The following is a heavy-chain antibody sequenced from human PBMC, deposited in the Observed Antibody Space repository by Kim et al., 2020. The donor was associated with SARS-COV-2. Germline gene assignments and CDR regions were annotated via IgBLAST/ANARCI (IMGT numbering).Heavy chain of an antibody. CDR2: IWYDGSNN. V-gene: IGHV3-33*06. CDR3: AKSGAEYYGSGLIDY. D-gene: IGHD3-10*01. J-gene: IGHJ4*02. CDR1: GFTFSSYG. Sequence: GGSLRLSCAASGFTFSSYGMHWVRQAPGKGLEWVAVIWYDGSNNYYADSVKGRFTISRDNSKNTLYLQMNSLRAEDTAVYYCAKSGAEYYGSGLIDYWGQATLVTVSS.